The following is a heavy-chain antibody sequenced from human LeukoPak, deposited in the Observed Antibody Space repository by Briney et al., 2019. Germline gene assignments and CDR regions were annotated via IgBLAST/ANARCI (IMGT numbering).Heavy chain of an antibody. Sequence: GGSLRLSCAASGFTFSSYWMSWVRQAPGKGLEWVANIKQDGSEKYYVDSAKGRFTISRDNAKNSLYLQMNSLRAEDTAVYYCARDQISSGSYSGFDYWGQGTLVTVSS. D-gene: IGHD1-26*01. CDR1: GFTFSSYW. V-gene: IGHV3-7*01. J-gene: IGHJ4*02. CDR2: IKQDGSEK. CDR3: ARDQISSGSYSGFDY.